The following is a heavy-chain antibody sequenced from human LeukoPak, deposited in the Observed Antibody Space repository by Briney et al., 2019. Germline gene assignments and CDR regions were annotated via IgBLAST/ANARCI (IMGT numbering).Heavy chain of an antibody. CDR1: GYSISSGYY. D-gene: IGHD3-3*01. CDR2: IYHSGST. V-gene: IGHV4-38-2*01. Sequence: SETLSLTCAVSGYSISSGYYWGWIQQPPGKGLEWIGSIYHSGSTYYNPSLKSRVTISVDTSKNQFSLKLSSVTAADTAVYYCASYDFWSGSYWGQGTLVTVSS. CDR3: ASYDFWSGSY. J-gene: IGHJ4*02.